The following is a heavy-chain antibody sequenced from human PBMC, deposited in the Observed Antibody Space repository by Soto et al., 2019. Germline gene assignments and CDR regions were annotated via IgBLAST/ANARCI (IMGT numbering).Heavy chain of an antibody. CDR3: ATDREMTTMRRCDY. CDR1: GFTFSSFA. Sequence: EVQLLESGGTLVQPGGSLRLSCVASGFTFSSFAMNWVRQAPGKGLEWVSAVSASGGGTTTYYADSVKGRFTISRDNSTNTLYLQMNSLRADDTAVYYCATDREMTTMRRCDYWGQGTLVTVSS. V-gene: IGHV3-23*01. CDR2: VSASGGGTTT. D-gene: IGHD4-4*01. J-gene: IGHJ4*02.